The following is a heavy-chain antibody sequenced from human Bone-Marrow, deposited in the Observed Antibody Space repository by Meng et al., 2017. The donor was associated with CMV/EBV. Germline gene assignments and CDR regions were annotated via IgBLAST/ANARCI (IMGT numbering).Heavy chain of an antibody. Sequence: GESLKISCAASGFTFSSYAMSWVRQAPGKGLEWVSAIGGSGGSTYYADSVKGRFTISRDNSKNTLYLQMNSLRAEDTAVYYCAKGHRDDFWSGLPYYYGSGSYSFDYWGQGTLVTVSS. D-gene: IGHD3-10*01. J-gene: IGHJ4*02. V-gene: IGHV3-23*01. CDR3: AKGHRDDFWSGLPYYYGSGSYSFDY. CDR2: IGGSGGST. CDR1: GFTFSSYA.